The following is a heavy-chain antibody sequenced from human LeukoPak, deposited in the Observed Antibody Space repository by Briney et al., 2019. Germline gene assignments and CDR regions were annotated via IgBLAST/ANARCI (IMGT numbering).Heavy chain of an antibody. CDR1: GFTVITND. D-gene: IGHD1-14*01. V-gene: IGHV3-53*01. J-gene: IGHJ4*02. CDR2: LYSDGNT. Sequence: GGSLRLSCAASGFTVITNDMTWVPQAPGKGLEWVSVLYSDGNTKYADSVQGRFTLSRDNSKNTLHLEMNSLSPDDTAVYYCARGVEPLAANTLAYWGQGTLVTVSS. CDR3: ARGVEPLAANTLAY.